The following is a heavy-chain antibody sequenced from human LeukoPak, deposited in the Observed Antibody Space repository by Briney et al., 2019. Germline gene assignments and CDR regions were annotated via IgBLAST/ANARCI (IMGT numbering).Heavy chain of an antibody. J-gene: IGHJ4*02. V-gene: IGHV3-69-1*01. CDR1: GFTFTDHP. Sequence: GGSLRLSCVASGFTFTDHPMNWVRQAPGKGLEWISYIGGDGIAFYADSVKGRFTASKDDARKSMYLQMNSLRAEDTAVYYCARDADNVLLWFGELYNWGQGTLVTVSS. D-gene: IGHD3-10*01. CDR3: ARDADNVLLWFGELYN. CDR2: IGGDGIA.